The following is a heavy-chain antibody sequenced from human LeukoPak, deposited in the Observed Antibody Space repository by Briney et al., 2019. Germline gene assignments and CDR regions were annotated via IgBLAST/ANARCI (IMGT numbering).Heavy chain of an antibody. Sequence: GESLKIPCKGSGYSFINYWLGWVRQMPGKGLEWMGIINPGDSDTRYTPSFQGQVTISADKSISTAYLQWSSLKASDTAMYYCARYTDSSGYYLPFDYWGQGTLATVSS. J-gene: IGHJ4*02. CDR3: ARYTDSSGYYLPFDY. V-gene: IGHV5-51*01. D-gene: IGHD3-22*01. CDR1: GYSFINYW. CDR2: INPGDSDT.